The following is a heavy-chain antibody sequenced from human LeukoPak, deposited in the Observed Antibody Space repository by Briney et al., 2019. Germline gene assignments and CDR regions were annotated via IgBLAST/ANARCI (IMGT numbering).Heavy chain of an antibody. Sequence: ASVKVSCKASGYTFTSYDINWVRQATGQGLEWMGWMNPNSGNTGYAQKFQGRVTITRNTSISTAYMELSSLRSGDTAVYYCAREEVAVAGTEPLDYWGQGTLVSVSS. CDR2: MNPNSGNT. CDR3: AREEVAVAGTEPLDY. D-gene: IGHD6-19*01. J-gene: IGHJ4*02. V-gene: IGHV1-8*03. CDR1: GYTFTSYD.